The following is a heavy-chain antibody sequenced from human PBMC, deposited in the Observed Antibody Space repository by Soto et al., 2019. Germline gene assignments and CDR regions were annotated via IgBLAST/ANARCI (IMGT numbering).Heavy chain of an antibody. D-gene: IGHD2-15*01. CDR3: YGMDV. CDR1: SGSISSGDYY. Sequence: QVQLQESGPGLVKPSQTLSLIRSVSSGSISSGDYYWSWIRQHPGKGLEWITYICNSGSTYYNPSLKSRVSKSVGTSKGRFSQKSSRSCCHCDYYYYYGMDVWGQGTTVTVSS. J-gene: IGHJ6*02. V-gene: IGHV4-31*03. CDR2: ICNSGST.